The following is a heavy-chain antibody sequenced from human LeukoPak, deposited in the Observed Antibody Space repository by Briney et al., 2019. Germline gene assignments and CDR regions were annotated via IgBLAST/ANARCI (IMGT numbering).Heavy chain of an antibody. CDR1: GYTFTGYY. CDR3: ARGDVVVIANDY. D-gene: IGHD2-21*01. V-gene: IGHV1-2*02. Sequence: ASVKVSCKASGYTFTGYYMHWVRQAPGQGLEWMGWINPNSGGTNYAQKFQGRVTMTRGTSISTAYMELSRLRSDDTAVYYCARGDVVVIANDYWGQGTLVTVSS. CDR2: INPNSGGT. J-gene: IGHJ4*02.